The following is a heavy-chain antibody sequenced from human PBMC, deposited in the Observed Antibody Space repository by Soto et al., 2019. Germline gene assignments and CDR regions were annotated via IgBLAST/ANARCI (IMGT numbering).Heavy chain of an antibody. V-gene: IGHV1-3*04. D-gene: IGHD6-13*01. CDR3: ARDVHWDPRGAEAQQDHYLDY. CDR2: VDTGNGNT. CDR1: GHTFTSYA. J-gene: IGHJ4*02. Sequence: ASVKVSCKASGHTFTSYAIHWVRQAPGQSLEWMGWVDTGNGNTKYSQKFQGRVTITRDTYANTADMELSSLRSEDTAVYYCARDVHWDPRGAEAQQDHYLDYWGQGPLVTVSS.